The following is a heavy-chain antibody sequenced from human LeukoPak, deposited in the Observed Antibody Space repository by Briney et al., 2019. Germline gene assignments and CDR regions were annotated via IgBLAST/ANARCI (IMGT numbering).Heavy chain of an antibody. Sequence: SETLSLTCTVSGGSISSSSYYWGWIRQPPGKGLEWIGSIYYSGSTYYNPSLKSRVTISVDTSKNQFSLKLSSVTAADTAVYYCVRGKRGITIFGVGEYYYMDVWGKGTTVTVSS. CDR2: IYYSGST. J-gene: IGHJ6*03. CDR1: GGSISSSSYY. CDR3: VRGKRGITIFGVGEYYYMDV. V-gene: IGHV4-39*07. D-gene: IGHD3-3*01.